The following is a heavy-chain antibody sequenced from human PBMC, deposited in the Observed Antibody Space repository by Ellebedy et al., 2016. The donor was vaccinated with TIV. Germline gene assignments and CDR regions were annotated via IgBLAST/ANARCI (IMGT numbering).Heavy chain of an antibody. Sequence: ASVKVSCKASGYTFTSFGISWVRQAPGQGLEWMGWINPNSGVTNYAQKFQGRVTLTRDTSISTAYMELSRLRSDDTAVYYCARDRCSSTSCYEDAFDIWGQGTMVTVSS. D-gene: IGHD2-2*01. V-gene: IGHV1-2*02. J-gene: IGHJ3*02. CDR3: ARDRCSSTSCYEDAFDI. CDR1: GYTFTSFG. CDR2: INPNSGVT.